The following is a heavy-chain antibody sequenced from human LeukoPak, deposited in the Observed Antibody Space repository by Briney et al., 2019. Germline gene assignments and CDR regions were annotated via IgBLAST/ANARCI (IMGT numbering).Heavy chain of an antibody. J-gene: IGHJ4*02. CDR3: AREAHRDGYNWYPHFDY. CDR2: IYSGGST. Sequence: PGGSLRLSCAASGFTVSSNYMSWVRQAPGKGLEWVSVIYSGGSTYYADSVKGRFTISRDNSKNTLYLQMNSLRAEDTAVYYCAREAHRDGYNWYPHFDYWGQGTLVTVSS. V-gene: IGHV3-66*01. CDR1: GFTVSSNY. D-gene: IGHD5-24*01.